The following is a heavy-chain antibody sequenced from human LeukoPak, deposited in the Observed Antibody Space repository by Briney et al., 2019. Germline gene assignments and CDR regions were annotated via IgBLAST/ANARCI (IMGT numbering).Heavy chain of an antibody. Sequence: GGSLRLSCAASGFTFSSYAMSWVRQAPGKGLGWVSAISGSGGSTYYADSVKGRFTISRDNSKNTLYLQMNSLRAEDTAVYYCAKATYSSQSPGFDYWGQGTLVTVSS. J-gene: IGHJ4*02. CDR2: ISGSGGST. D-gene: IGHD6-19*01. V-gene: IGHV3-23*01. CDR1: GFTFSSYA. CDR3: AKATYSSQSPGFDY.